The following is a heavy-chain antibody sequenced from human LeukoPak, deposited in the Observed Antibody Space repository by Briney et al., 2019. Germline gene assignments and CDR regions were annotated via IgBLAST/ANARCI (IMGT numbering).Heavy chain of an antibody. Sequence: TGGSLRLSCAASGFTFSSYAMNWVRQAPGKGLEWVAVIWYDGSNKYYADSVKGRFTISRDNSKNTLYLQMNSLRAEDTAVYYCARDHDYGGNSPFDYWGQGTLVTVSS. CDR1: GFTFSSYA. J-gene: IGHJ4*02. D-gene: IGHD4-23*01. V-gene: IGHV3-33*08. CDR3: ARDHDYGGNSPFDY. CDR2: IWYDGSNK.